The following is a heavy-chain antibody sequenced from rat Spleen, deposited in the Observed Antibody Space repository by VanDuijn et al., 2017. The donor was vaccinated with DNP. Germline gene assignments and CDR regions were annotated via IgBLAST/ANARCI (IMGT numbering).Heavy chain of an antibody. V-gene: IGHV5-31*01. D-gene: IGHD1-1*01. CDR3: ARDQRLQWDDFDY. J-gene: IGHJ2*01. CDR1: GFTLKNYW. Sequence: EVQLVESGGDLVQPGRSLKLSCVATGFTLKNYWMTWIRQVPGKGLEWFASITSSGSDTYYPDSVKGRFTISRDNARNTLYLQMDSLRSEDTATYYCARDQRLQWDDFDYWGQGVMVTVSS. CDR2: ITSSGSDT.